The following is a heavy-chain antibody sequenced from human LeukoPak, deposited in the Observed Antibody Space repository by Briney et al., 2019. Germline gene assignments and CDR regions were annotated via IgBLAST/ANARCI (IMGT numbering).Heavy chain of an antibody. CDR1: VFIFSSYS. CDR3: AKDLFSSTGIDS. CDR2: VGASGGST. V-gene: IGHV3-23*01. D-gene: IGHD1-14*01. Sequence: GGSLRLSCAASVFIFSSYSMSWVRQAPWKGREWVAVVGASGGSTWYADSVKGRLTISRDNSKNTLYLQMNSLRVEDTAVYYCAKDLFSSTGIDSWGQGALVTVSS. J-gene: IGHJ4*02.